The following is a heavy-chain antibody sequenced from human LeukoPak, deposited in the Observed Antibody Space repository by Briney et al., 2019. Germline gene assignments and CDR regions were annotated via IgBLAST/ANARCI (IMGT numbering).Heavy chain of an antibody. CDR2: INHSGST. V-gene: IGHV4-34*01. Sequence: SETLSLTCAVYGGSFSNYYWNWIRQPPGKGLEWIGEINHSGSTNYNASFKCRVTISVDTSKNQFSLKLSSVTAADTAVYFCASRGGRWLQSVARYYYYYLDVWGKGTTVTISS. J-gene: IGHJ6*03. CDR3: ASRGGRWLQSVARYYYYYLDV. D-gene: IGHD5-24*01. CDR1: GGSFSNYY.